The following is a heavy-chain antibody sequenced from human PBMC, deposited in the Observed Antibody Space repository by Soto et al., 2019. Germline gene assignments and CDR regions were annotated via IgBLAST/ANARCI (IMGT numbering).Heavy chain of an antibody. CDR3: ARDRTGSSWYQNYYYYGMDV. J-gene: IGHJ6*02. CDR2: ISGSGGST. V-gene: IGHV3-23*01. D-gene: IGHD6-13*01. Sequence: GGSLRLSCAASGFTFSSYAMSWVRQAPGKGLEWVSAISGSGGSTYYADSVKGRFTISRDNSKNTLYLQMNSLRAEDTAVYYCARDRTGSSWYQNYYYYGMDVWGQGTTVTVSS. CDR1: GFTFSSYA.